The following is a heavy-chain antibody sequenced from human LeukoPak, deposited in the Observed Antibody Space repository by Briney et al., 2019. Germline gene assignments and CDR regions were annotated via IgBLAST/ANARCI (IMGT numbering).Heavy chain of an antibody. D-gene: IGHD4-17*01. J-gene: IGHJ6*02. Sequence: GGSLRLSCAASGFTFSSYAMSWVRQAPGKGLEWVSAISGSGGSTYYADSVRGRFTISRDNSKNTLYLQMNSLRAEDTAVYYCARARWRSTVTTMGYGMDVWGQGTTVTVSS. CDR3: ARARWRSTVTTMGYGMDV. CDR2: ISGSGGST. V-gene: IGHV3-23*01. CDR1: GFTFSSYA.